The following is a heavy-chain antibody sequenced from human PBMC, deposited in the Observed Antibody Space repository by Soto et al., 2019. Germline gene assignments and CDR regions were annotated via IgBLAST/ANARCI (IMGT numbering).Heavy chain of an antibody. D-gene: IGHD3-22*01. J-gene: IGHJ4*02. CDR3: ARISLSPYYDSSGSYYFDY. CDR1: GFSLSTGGMC. Sequence: SGPTLVNPTQTLTLTCTFSGFSLSTGGMCVSWIRQPPGKALEWLALIDWDDDKYYSTSLKTRLTISKDTSKNQVVLTMTNMDPVDTATYYCARISLSPYYDSSGSYYFDYWGQGTLVTVSS. CDR2: IDWDDDK. V-gene: IGHV2-70*01.